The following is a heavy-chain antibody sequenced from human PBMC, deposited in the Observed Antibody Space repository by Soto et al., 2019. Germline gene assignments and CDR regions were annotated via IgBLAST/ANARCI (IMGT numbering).Heavy chain of an antibody. D-gene: IGHD6-19*01. CDR3: ARAFTISSDNWLDP. Sequence: SVKVSCKASGGTFSSNAINWVRQAPGQGLEWIGGIMPIFGTASTAQKFQGRVTITADTSTSTAYMELSSLRSEDTAVYYCARAFTISSDNWLDPWGQGTLVTVSS. J-gene: IGHJ5*02. V-gene: IGHV1-69*06. CDR1: GGTFSSNA. CDR2: IMPIFGTA.